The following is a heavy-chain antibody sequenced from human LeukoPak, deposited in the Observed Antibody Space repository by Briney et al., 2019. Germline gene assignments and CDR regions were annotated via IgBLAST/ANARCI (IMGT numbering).Heavy chain of an antibody. V-gene: IGHV4-34*01. Sequence: SETLSLTCAVYGGSFSGYYWSWIRQPPGKGLEWIGEINHSGSTNYNPSLKSRVTISVDTSKNQFSLKLSSVTAADTAVYYCARDPGYSYAIHYWGQGTLVTVSS. CDR2: INHSGST. J-gene: IGHJ4*02. CDR3: ARDPGYSYAIHY. D-gene: IGHD5-18*01. CDR1: GGSFSGYY.